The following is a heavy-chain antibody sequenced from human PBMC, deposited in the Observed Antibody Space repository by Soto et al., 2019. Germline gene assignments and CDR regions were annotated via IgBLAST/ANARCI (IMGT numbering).Heavy chain of an antibody. Sequence: SETLSLTCAVSGASITHYYWNWIRQSPRKGLEWIGYLYNAGSTIYNPSLKSRVTISVDMSQNQFSLNLNYVTAADTAVYYCARDLWGYCGTDCYPLDVWGQGTTVTVSS. V-gene: IGHV4-59*01. CDR2: LYNAGST. CDR3: ARDLWGYCGTDCYPLDV. J-gene: IGHJ6*02. D-gene: IGHD2-21*02. CDR1: GASITHYY.